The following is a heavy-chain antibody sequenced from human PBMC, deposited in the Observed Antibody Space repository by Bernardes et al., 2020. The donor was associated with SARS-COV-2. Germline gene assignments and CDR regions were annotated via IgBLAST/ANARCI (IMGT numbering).Heavy chain of an antibody. J-gene: IGHJ3*02. V-gene: IGHV3-9*01. CDR1: GFTFDDYA. CDR3: AKAEGYYGSGINSAFDI. Sequence: GGSLRLSCAASGFTFDDYAMHWVRQAPGKGLEWVSGISWNSGSIGYADSVKGRFTISRDNAKNSLYLQMNSLRAEDTALYYCAKAEGYYGSGINSAFDIWGQGTMVTVSS. CDR2: ISWNSGSI. D-gene: IGHD3-10*01.